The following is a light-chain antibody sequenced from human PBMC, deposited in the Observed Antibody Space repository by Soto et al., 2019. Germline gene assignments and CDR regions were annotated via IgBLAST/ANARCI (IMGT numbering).Light chain of an antibody. Sequence: EIAMTQSPATLSVSPGERATLSCRASQSVSSNLAWYQQKPGQAPRLLIYGASTRATGIPARFSGSGSGTEFTLTISRLQSEDFAVYYCQQYNNWPPPWTFGQGTKVEIK. CDR1: QSVSSN. CDR3: QQYNNWPPPWT. V-gene: IGKV3-15*01. J-gene: IGKJ1*01. CDR2: GAS.